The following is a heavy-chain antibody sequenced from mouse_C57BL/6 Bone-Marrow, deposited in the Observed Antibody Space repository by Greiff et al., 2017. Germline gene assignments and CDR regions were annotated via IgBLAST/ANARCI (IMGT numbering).Heavy chain of an antibody. D-gene: IGHD2-4*01. CDR1: GFNFKDDY. CDR3: STGDYARDY. CDR2: IDPENGDT. J-gene: IGHJ2*01. V-gene: IGHV14-4*01. Sequence: VHVKQSGAELVRPGASVKLSCTASGFNFKDDYMHWVKQRPEQGLEWIGWIDPENGDTEYASKFQGKATITADTSSNTAYLQLSSLTSEATAVYSCSTGDYARDYWGQGTTLTVSS.